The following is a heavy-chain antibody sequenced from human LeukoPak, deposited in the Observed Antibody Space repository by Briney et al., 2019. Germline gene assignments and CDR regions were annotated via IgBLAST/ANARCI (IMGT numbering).Heavy chain of an antibody. Sequence: PGPSLRLSCAASGFSFKNYGMHWVRQAPGKGLEWVAVIWYDGSNKYYADSVKGRFTISRDNSKNTLSLQMNSLRVEDTAVYYCATGWLQLSGYFDNWGQGTLVTVSS. D-gene: IGHD5-24*01. J-gene: IGHJ4*02. CDR3: ATGWLQLSGYFDN. CDR2: IWYDGSNK. CDR1: GFSFKNYG. V-gene: IGHV3-33*01.